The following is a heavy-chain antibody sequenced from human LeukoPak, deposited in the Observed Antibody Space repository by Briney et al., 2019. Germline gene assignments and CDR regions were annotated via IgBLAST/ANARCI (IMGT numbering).Heavy chain of an antibody. V-gene: IGHV1-69*04. Sequence: SVKVSCKASGGTLSSYAISWVRQAPGQGLEWMGRIIPILGIANYAQKFQGRVTITADKSTSTAYMELSSLRSEDTAVYYCARDPGGLLWFGELLGWFDPWGQGTLVTVSS. J-gene: IGHJ5*02. CDR3: ARDPGGLLWFGELLGWFDP. CDR1: GGTLSSYA. CDR2: IIPILGIA. D-gene: IGHD3-10*01.